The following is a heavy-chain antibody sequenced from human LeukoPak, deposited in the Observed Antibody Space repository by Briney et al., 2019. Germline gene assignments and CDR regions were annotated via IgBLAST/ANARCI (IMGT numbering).Heavy chain of an antibody. CDR3: ARTGSFSRPFDY. CDR2: IYYSGST. J-gene: IGHJ4*02. CDR1: GGSISSYY. D-gene: IGHD3-10*01. V-gene: IGHV4-59*01. Sequence: SETLSLTCTVSGGSISSYYWSWIRPPPGKGLEWIGYIYYSGSTNHNPSLKSRVTISVDTSKNQFSLKLRSVTAADTAGYYCARTGSFSRPFDYWRQGTRVTVFS.